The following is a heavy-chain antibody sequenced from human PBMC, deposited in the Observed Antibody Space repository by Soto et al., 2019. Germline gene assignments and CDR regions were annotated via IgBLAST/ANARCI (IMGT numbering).Heavy chain of an antibody. J-gene: IGHJ6*02. CDR3: ARDLWGYCGTDCFPLDV. Sequence: SETLSLTCTVSGGSISSGGYYWSWIRQHPGKGLEWIGYIYYSGSTYYNPSLKSRVTISVDKSKNQFSLKLNSVTAADTAVYYCARDLWGYCGTDCFPLDVWGQGTTVTVSS. V-gene: IGHV4-31*03. CDR2: IYYSGST. D-gene: IGHD2-21*02. CDR1: GGSISSGGYY.